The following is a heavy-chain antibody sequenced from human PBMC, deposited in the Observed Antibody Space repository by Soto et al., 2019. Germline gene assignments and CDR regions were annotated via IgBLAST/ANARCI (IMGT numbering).Heavy chain of an antibody. CDR2: IYQSGST. D-gene: IGHD3-10*01. Sequence: TSETLSLTCAVSGYSISSSNWWGWIRQPPGKRLEWIGYIYQSGSTYYNPSLKSRVTMSVDTSKNQFSLKLSSVTAVDSAVYYCARKGSGVYGMDVWGQGTTVTVSS. J-gene: IGHJ6*02. CDR1: GYSISSSNW. CDR3: ARKGSGVYGMDV. V-gene: IGHV4-28*01.